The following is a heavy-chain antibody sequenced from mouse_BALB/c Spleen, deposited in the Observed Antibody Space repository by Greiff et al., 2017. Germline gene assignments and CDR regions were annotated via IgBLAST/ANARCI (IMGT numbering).Heavy chain of an antibody. CDR2: ISSGSSTI. Sequence: EVQLQESGGGLVQPGGSRKLSCAASGFTFSSFGMHWVRQAPEKGLEWVAYISSGSSTIYYADTVKGRFTISRDNPKNTLFLQMTSLRSEDTAMYYCARSGNDYWGQGTTLTVSS. V-gene: IGHV5-17*02. CDR1: GFTFSSFG. J-gene: IGHJ2*01. D-gene: IGHD2-1*01. CDR3: ARSGNDY.